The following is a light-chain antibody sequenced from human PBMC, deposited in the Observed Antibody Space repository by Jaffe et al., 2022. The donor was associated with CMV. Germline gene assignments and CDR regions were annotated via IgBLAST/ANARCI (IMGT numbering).Light chain of an antibody. CDR2: SAS. CDR3: QQASSFPNT. Sequence: DIQMTQSPSSVSASVGDRVTITCRASQGIGTWLAWYQQKPGKAPDLLIYSASTLQSGVPSRFSGSGSGTQFTLTISSLQPEDFATYYCQQASSFPNTFGQGTRLEIK. V-gene: IGKV1D-12*01. J-gene: IGKJ5*01. CDR1: QGIGTW.